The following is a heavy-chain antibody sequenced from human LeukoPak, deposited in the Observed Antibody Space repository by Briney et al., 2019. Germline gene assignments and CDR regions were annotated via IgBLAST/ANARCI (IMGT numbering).Heavy chain of an antibody. CDR2: ISYDGSNK. Sequence: GGSLRLSCAASGFTFSSYAMHWVRQAPGKGLEWVAVISYDGSNKYYADSVKGRFTISRDNSKNTLYLQMNSLRAEDTAVYYCAKAHTRALYYFDYWGQGTLVTVSS. D-gene: IGHD2-2*02. CDR1: GFTFSSYA. CDR3: AKAHTRALYYFDY. V-gene: IGHV3-30-3*01. J-gene: IGHJ4*02.